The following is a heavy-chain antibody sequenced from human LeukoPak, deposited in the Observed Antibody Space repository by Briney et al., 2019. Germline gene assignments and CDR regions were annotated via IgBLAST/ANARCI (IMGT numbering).Heavy chain of an antibody. J-gene: IGHJ4*02. D-gene: IGHD3-22*01. CDR2: IYPGDSDT. CDR3: ARRISYYYDSSGYYFDY. CDR1: GYSFTSYW. V-gene: IGHV5-51*01. Sequence: GESLEISCKGSGYSFTSYWIGWVRQMPGKGLEWMGIIYPGDSDTRYSPSSQGQVTISADKSISTAYLQWSSLKASDTAMYYCARRISYYYDSSGYYFDYWGQGTLVTVSS.